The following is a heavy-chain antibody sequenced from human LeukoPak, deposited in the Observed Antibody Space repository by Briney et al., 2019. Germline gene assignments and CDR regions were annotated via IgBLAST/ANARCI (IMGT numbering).Heavy chain of an antibody. CDR1: GSRFTSYW. D-gene: IGHD6-13*01. CDR2: IYPGDSDT. Sequence: GASLKISCKGSGSRFTSYWIGWVRQLPGKGLEWMGIIYPGDSDTRYSPSFQGQVTISADKSISTAYLQWSSLKASDTAMYYCARWAAGTYYFDYWGQGTLVTVSS. J-gene: IGHJ4*02. CDR3: ARWAAGTYYFDY. V-gene: IGHV5-51*01.